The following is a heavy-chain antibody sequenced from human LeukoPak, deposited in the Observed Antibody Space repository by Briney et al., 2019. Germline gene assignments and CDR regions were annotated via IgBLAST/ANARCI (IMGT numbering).Heavy chain of an antibody. J-gene: IGHJ4*02. Sequence: GASVEVSCKASGYTFTGYYMHWVRQAPGQGLEWMGWINPNSGGTNCAQKFQGRVTMTRDTSISTAYMELSRLRSDDTAMYYCARGSGGDFLFDYWGQGTLVTVSS. V-gene: IGHV1-2*02. D-gene: IGHD2-21*02. CDR1: GYTFTGYY. CDR2: INPNSGGT. CDR3: ARGSGGDFLFDY.